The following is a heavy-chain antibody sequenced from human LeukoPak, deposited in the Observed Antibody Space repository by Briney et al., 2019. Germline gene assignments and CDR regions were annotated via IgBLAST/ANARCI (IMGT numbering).Heavy chain of an antibody. Sequence: GGSLRLSCAASGFTISSNYLSWVRQAPGKGLVWVSALHSGGHTFYADSVKGRFTISRDNAKNTLYLQMNSLRAEDTAVYYCARAGHSGSYRQTYNWFDPWGQGTLVTVSS. D-gene: IGHD1-26*01. J-gene: IGHJ5*02. V-gene: IGHV3-66*01. CDR3: ARAGHSGSYRQTYNWFDP. CDR1: GFTISSNY. CDR2: LHSGGHT.